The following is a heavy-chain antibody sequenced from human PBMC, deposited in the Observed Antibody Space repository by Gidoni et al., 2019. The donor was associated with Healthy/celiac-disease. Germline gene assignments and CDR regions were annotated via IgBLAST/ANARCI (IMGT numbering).Heavy chain of an antibody. CDR1: GYTVTGHM. CDR2: INPNSGGT. J-gene: IGHJ6*02. Sequence: QVQLAQSGAEVKKPWASVKVSCKASGYTVTGHMMHWVRQAPGQGLEWMEWINPNSGGTNYAQKFQCWVTMTRDTSISTAYMELSRLRSDDTAVYYCARTSVAAAGKIYYYYGMDVWGQGTTVTVSS. D-gene: IGHD6-13*01. CDR3: ARTSVAAAGKIYYYYGMDV. V-gene: IGHV1-2*04.